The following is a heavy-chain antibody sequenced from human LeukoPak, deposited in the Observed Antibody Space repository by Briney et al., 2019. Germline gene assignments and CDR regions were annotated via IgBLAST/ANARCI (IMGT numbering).Heavy chain of an antibody. V-gene: IGHV1-8*01. J-gene: IGHJ4*02. CDR1: GYTFTGYD. D-gene: IGHD1-20*01. Sequence: ASVKVSCNTSGYTFTGYDINWVRQAAGQGFEWMGWMHPNSGDTGYAHNLQGRITITRDSSTATVFMELSSLRSEDTAMYYCARGRLNGNVDFWGQGTLVTVSS. CDR3: ARGRLNGNVDF. CDR2: MHPNSGDT.